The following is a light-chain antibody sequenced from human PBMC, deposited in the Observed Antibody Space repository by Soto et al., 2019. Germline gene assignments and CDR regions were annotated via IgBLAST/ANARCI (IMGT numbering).Light chain of an antibody. CDR1: GSNVGGAKY. V-gene: IGLV2-14*01. Sequence: QSALTQPASVSGSPGQSITISSPGTGSNVGGAKYVSWFQQHPGKAPRPKTHEVSSRPPGDSNRFSGSKSGNTASLTISGLQPEDEADNYCSSYTSSATLVFGVGTPLTVL. J-gene: IGLJ2*01. CDR2: EVS. CDR3: SSYTSSATLV.